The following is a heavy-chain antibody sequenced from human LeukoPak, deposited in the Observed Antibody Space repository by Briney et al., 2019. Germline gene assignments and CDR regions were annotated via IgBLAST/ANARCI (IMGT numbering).Heavy chain of an antibody. Sequence: ASVKVSCRASGYTFIAYYMHWVRQAPGQGLEWMGWINPSSGGTNYAQKFQGRVTMTTDTSTSTVYMELRSLRSDDTAVYYCARTMAVHAFDIWGQGTMVTVSS. CDR3: ARTMAVHAFDI. CDR1: GYTFIAYY. D-gene: IGHD3-10*01. J-gene: IGHJ3*02. V-gene: IGHV1-2*02. CDR2: INPSSGGT.